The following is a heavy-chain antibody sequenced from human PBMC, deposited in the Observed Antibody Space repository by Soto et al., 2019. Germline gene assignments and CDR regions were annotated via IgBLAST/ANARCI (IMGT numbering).Heavy chain of an antibody. D-gene: IGHD3-10*01. Sequence: EVQLVESGGGLVKPGGSLRLSCAASGFTFNSYSMNWVRQAPGKGLEWVSSINRSSSYIYYADSVKGRFTISRDNAKNSLDPPMNRLRGEDTAVYYWARGITMVRGGPYFDYWGQGTLVTVSS. CDR2: INRSSSYI. J-gene: IGHJ4*02. CDR1: GFTFNSYS. V-gene: IGHV3-21*01. CDR3: ARGITMVRGGPYFDY.